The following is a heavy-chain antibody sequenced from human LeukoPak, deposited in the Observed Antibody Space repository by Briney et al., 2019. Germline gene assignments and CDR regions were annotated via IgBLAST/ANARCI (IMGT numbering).Heavy chain of an antibody. V-gene: IGHV4-31*03. CDR3: ASQANFYDSSGYFRP. D-gene: IGHD3-22*01. Sequence: SETLSLTCTVSGDSINSGGYYWTWIRQHPGKGLEWIGYIYYSGSTYYNPSLRSRVTLSLDTSKTQFSLKLNSVTAADTAVYYCASQANFYDSSGYFRPWGQGTLVTVSS. CDR1: GDSINSGGYY. J-gene: IGHJ1*01. CDR2: IYYSGST.